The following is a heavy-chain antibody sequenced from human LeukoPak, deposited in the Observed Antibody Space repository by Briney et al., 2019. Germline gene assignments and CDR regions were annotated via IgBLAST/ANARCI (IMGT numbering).Heavy chain of an antibody. D-gene: IGHD6-19*01. V-gene: IGHV1-69*13. CDR1: GGTFSSYA. J-gene: IGHJ4*02. CDR2: IIPIFGTA. CDR3: ARVAAVTGHGDFDY. Sequence: RRASVKVSCKASGGTFSSYAISWVRQAPGQGLEWMGGIIPIFGTANYAQKFQGRVTITADESTRTAYMELSRLRSEDTAVYYCARVAAVTGHGDFDYWGQGTLVTVSS.